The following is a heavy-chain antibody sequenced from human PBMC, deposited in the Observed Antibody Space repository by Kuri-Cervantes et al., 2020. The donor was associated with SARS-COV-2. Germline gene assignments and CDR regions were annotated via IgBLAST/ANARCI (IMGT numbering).Heavy chain of an antibody. CDR1: GFTVSSNY. J-gene: IGHJ4*02. V-gene: IGHV3-53*01. D-gene: IGHD3-10*01. CDR2: IYSCGST. CDR3: ASGPGILWFGDDY. Sequence: ETLSLTSAVSGFTVSSNYMSWDRQAPGKGLEWVSVIYSCGSTYYADTVKGRFTISRDNSKNTLYLQMNSLRSEDTAVYYCASGPGILWFGDDYWGQGALVTVSS.